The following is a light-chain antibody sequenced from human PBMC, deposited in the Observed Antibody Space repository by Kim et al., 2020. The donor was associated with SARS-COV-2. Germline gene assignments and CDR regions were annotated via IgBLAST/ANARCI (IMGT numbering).Light chain of an antibody. CDR3: QTWVTGFRL. CDR2: VNSDDSF. Sequence: ASVRLTCTLTSGHTTYNIAWHQHQPGKGPRFLMKVNSDDSFIKADGLPDRFSGSSSGAERYLTISSLQSEDEADYYCQTWVTGFRLFGGGTKLTVL. CDR1: SGHTTYN. J-gene: IGLJ3*02. V-gene: IGLV4-69*01.